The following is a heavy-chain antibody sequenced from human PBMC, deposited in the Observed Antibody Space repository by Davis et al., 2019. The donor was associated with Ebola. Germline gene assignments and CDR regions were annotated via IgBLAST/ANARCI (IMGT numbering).Heavy chain of an antibody. Sequence: KVSCKGSGYSFTTYWIAWVRQMPGKGLEWMGIIYPGDSDTRYSPSFQGQVTISADKSISTAYLQWSSLKASDTAMYYCARRSDIVVVPAAHLVGVNDAFDIWGQGTMVTVSS. CDR2: IYPGDSDT. CDR3: ARRSDIVVVPAAHLVGVNDAFDI. D-gene: IGHD2-2*01. V-gene: IGHV5-51*01. J-gene: IGHJ3*02. CDR1: GYSFTTYW.